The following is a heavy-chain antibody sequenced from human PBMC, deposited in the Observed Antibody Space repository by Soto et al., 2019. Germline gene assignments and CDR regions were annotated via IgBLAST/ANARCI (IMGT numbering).Heavy chain of an antibody. CDR1: GFTFSNYY. CDR2: IKSDGSRT. V-gene: IGHV3-74*01. CDR3: ARGGYDWKYYSGMDV. Sequence: EVQLVESGGGLVQPGGSLRLSCAASGFTFSNYYMHWVRQAPGKGLVWVSRIKSDGSRTTYADSVEGRFTISRDNAQNTLYLRMNSLTAEDTAVYYCARGGYDWKYYSGMDVWGQGTTVTVSS. D-gene: IGHD5-12*01. J-gene: IGHJ6*02.